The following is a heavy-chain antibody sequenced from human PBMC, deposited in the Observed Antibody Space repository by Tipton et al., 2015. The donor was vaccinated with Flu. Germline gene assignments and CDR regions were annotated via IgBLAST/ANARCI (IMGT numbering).Heavy chain of an antibody. V-gene: IGHV4-39*01. J-gene: IGHJ5*02. Sequence: TLSLTCTVSDGSISSSSYYWAWIRQPPGRGLELIGTIYYTGSTNYNPSLKSRVTISKDTSKNQFSLRLTSVTAADTAGYYCARPNTVDAGMAMFDTWGPGTLVTVSS. CDR3: ARPNTVDAGMAMFDT. CDR1: DGSISSSSYY. CDR2: IYYTGST. D-gene: IGHD5-18*01.